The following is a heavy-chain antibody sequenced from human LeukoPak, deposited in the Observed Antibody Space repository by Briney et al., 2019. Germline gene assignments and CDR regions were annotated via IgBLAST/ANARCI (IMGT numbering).Heavy chain of an antibody. D-gene: IGHD3-22*01. Sequence: GGSLRLSCAASGFTFTNYAMSRVRQVPGKGLEWVSAIDSSGGSTYYADSVKGRFTISRDNPKNTLDLQMNSLRAEDTAVYYCAKSGYYDSSGYHEFDAFDIWGQGTMVTVSS. J-gene: IGHJ3*02. V-gene: IGHV3-23*01. CDR1: GFTFTNYA. CDR2: IDSSGGST. CDR3: AKSGYYDSSGYHEFDAFDI.